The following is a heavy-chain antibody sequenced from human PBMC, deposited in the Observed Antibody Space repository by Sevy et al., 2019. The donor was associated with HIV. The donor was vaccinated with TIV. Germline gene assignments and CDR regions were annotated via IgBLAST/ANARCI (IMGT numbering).Heavy chain of an antibody. CDR3: ARSVRNWNDVNYMDV. D-gene: IGHD1-20*01. V-gene: IGHV1-69*06. CDR1: GGTYSSYA. J-gene: IGHJ6*03. Sequence: ASVKVSCKASGGTYSSYAISWVRQAPRQGLEWMGGIIPIFGTANYAQKFQGRVTITADKSTSTAYMELSSLRSEDTAVYYCARSVRNWNDVNYMDVWGKGTTVTVSS. CDR2: IIPIFGTA.